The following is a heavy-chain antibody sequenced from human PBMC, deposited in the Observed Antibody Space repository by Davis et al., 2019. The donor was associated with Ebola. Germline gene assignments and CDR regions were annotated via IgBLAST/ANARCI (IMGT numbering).Heavy chain of an antibody. D-gene: IGHD6-13*01. CDR2: IKVYNGNT. V-gene: IGHV1-18*01. CDR1: GYTFSNYD. CDR3: ARTRGEQYLASFDF. J-gene: IGHJ4*02. Sequence: ASVKFSCKASGYTFSNYDIVWARQASGQGLEWVGWIKVYNGNTNYAQILQCRVTVATDTSTSTAYMEVRGLRSDDTAVYYCARTRGEQYLASFDFWGQGTLVTVSS.